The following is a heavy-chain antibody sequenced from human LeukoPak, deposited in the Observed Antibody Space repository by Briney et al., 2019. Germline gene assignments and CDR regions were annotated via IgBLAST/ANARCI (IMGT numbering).Heavy chain of an antibody. CDR3: ARDPSPAHYYYYYGMDV. CDR2: MNHSGST. CDR1: GWSFSGYY. J-gene: IGHJ6*04. D-gene: IGHD2-2*01. Sequence: PSENLSHTRLVYGWSFSGYYWHWIRPPPARGRDWIGEMNHSGSTNYNTSLKSRVTISVDTSKNKFSLKLSSVTAADTAVYYCARDPSPAHYYYYYGMDVWGKGTTVTVSS. V-gene: IGHV4-34*01.